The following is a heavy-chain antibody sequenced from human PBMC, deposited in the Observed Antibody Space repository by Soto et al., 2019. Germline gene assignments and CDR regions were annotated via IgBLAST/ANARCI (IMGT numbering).Heavy chain of an antibody. Sequence: QVQLVESGGGVVQPGRSLRVSCAASGFTFSNYGMHWVRQAPGKGLEWVAIIWYDGSNEYYADSVKGRFTISRDNSKNPVYLQMNSLRAEDTAVYYCARDDYYYYYGMDVWGQGTTVTGSS. V-gene: IGHV3-33*01. CDR2: IWYDGSNE. CDR3: ARDDYYYYYGMDV. CDR1: GFTFSNYG. J-gene: IGHJ6*02.